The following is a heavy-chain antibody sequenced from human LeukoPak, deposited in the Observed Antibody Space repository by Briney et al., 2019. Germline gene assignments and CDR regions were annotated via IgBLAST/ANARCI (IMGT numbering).Heavy chain of an antibody. CDR3: AKRDRTTEFDY. Sequence: GGSLRLSCAASGFTFNNYGMHWVRQAPGKGLEWVALIQPDGNNKYYADSVKGRFTVSRDNSKNTLYLQLSSLRADDTAVYYCAKRDRTTEFDYWGQGTLVTVSS. CDR1: GFTFNNYG. D-gene: IGHD1-1*01. J-gene: IGHJ4*02. CDR2: IQPDGNNK. V-gene: IGHV3-30*02.